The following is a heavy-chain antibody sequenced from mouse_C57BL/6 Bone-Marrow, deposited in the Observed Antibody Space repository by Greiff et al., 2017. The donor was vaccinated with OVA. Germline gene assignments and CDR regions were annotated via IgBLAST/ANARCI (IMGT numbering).Heavy chain of an antibody. J-gene: IGHJ4*01. D-gene: IGHD2-1*01. CDR2: IHPNSGST. CDR3: ARDYGNYYAMDY. V-gene: IGHV1-64*01. Sequence: VQLQQPGAELVKPGASVKLSCKASGYTFTSYWMHWVKQRPGQGLEWLGMIHPNSGSTNYNEKFKSKATLTVDKSSSTAYMQLSSLTSEDAAVDYCARDYGNYYAMDYWGQGTSVTVSS. CDR1: GYTFTSYW.